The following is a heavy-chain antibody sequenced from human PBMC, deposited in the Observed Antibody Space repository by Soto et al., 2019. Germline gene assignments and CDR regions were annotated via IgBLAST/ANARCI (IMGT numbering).Heavy chain of an antibody. J-gene: IGHJ4*02. CDR3: PRAPTYEMYHFDY. Sequence: ASETLSLTCTVSGGSISHFCWSWIRQSPGKGLELLGFIYDSWSTSYNPSLKMRVTMSMDTSKTQFSLTLSSVTAADTAVSYCPRAPTYEMYHFDYWGQGTLVTVSS. D-gene: IGHD3-22*01. CDR1: GGSISHFC. CDR2: IYDSWST. V-gene: IGHV4-59*01.